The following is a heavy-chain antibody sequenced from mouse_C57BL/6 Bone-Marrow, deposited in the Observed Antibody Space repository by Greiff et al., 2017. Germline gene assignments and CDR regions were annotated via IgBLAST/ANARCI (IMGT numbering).Heavy chain of an antibody. CDR1: GYTFTDYY. D-gene: IGHD3-3*01. J-gene: IGHJ4*01. V-gene: IGHV1-19*01. CDR2: INPYNGGT. CDR3: ARGGDWSYARYY. Sequence: VQLKESGPVLVKPGASVKMSCKASGYTFTDYYMNWVKQSQGKSLEWIGVINPYNGGTSYNQKFKGKATLTVDKSSSPAYMELNSLTSEDSAVDDCARGGDWSYARYYGGQGTSVTGSS.